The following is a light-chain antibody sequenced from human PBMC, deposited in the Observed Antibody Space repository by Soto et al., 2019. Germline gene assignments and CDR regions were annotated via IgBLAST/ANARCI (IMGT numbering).Light chain of an antibody. CDR3: QQSDDSPGT. V-gene: IGKV3-20*01. CDR2: GAS. J-gene: IGKJ1*01. CDR1: QSISSSY. Sequence: IVLTQSPGTLSLSPGESATLSCRASQSISSSYLAWYQQKPGQAPRLLIYGASNRATAIPDRFSGSGSGTDFTLTISRLEPEDFAVYDCQQSDDSPGTFGQGTKVEIK.